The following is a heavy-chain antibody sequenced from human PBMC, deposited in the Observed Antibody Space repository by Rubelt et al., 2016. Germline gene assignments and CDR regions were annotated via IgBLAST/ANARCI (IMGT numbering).Heavy chain of an antibody. Sequence: QVQIQQWGAGMLKPSETLSLTCAVYGVSFSGYYCNWIRQSPGKGLEWIGYIFYTGSTYYNPSLKSRVTISVDTSKNQFSLNVSSVTAADTAVYHCARDPTPMAPFNWCFDLWGRGTLVTVSS. J-gene: IGHJ2*01. D-gene: IGHD5-18*01. CDR1: GVSFSGYY. CDR3: ARDPTPMAPFNWCFDL. CDR2: IFYTGST. V-gene: IGHV4-34*12.